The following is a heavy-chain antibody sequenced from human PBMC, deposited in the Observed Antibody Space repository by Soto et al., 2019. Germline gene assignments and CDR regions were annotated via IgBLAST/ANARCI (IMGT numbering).Heavy chain of an antibody. Sequence: SETLSLTCTVSGYSISIGSYWAWIRQPPGKGPEWIASIYHGGTTFYNPSLKSRITISVDTSNNQFSLKLTSVTAADTAVYYCARVHVMVVAGSTFDYWGHGTLVTVSS. D-gene: IGHD6-19*01. J-gene: IGHJ4*01. V-gene: IGHV4-38-2*02. CDR2: IYHGGTT. CDR1: GYSISIGSY. CDR3: ARVHVMVVAGSTFDY.